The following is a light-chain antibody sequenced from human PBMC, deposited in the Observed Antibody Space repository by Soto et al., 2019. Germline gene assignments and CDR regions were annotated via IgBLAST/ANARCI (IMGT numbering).Light chain of an antibody. J-gene: IGLJ1*01. CDR1: SSDVGGYNY. CDR3: SSYTSSSTLGV. CDR2: DVS. Sequence: SALTQPASVSGSPGQSITISCTGTSSDVGGYNYVSWYQQHPGKAPKLMIYDVSNRPSGVSNRFSGSKSGNTASLTISGLQAEDEADYYCSSYTSSSTLGVFGTGTKVPV. V-gene: IGLV2-14*01.